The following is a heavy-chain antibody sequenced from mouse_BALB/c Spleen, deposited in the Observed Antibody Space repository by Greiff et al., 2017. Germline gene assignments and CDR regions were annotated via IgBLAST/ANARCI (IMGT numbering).Heavy chain of an antibody. CDR1: GFTFSSFG. J-gene: IGHJ4*01. V-gene: IGHV5-17*02. CDR3: AIGFYAMDY. Sequence: EVKLVESGGGLVQPGGSRKLSCAASGFTFSSFGMHWVRQAPEKGLEWVAYISSGSSTIYYADTVKGRFTISRDNPKNTLFLQMTSLRSEDTAMYYCAIGFYAMDYWGQGTSVTVSS. CDR2: ISSGSSTI.